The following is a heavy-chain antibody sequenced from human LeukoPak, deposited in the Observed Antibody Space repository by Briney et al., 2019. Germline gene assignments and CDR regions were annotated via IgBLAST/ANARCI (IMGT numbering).Heavy chain of an antibody. J-gene: IGHJ4*02. CDR1: GFTFDDYG. D-gene: IGHD4-17*01. CDR3: AREGRETTVTTVYFDY. V-gene: IGHV3-20*04. CDR2: INWNGGST. Sequence: GGSLRLSCAASGFTFDDYGMSWVRQAPGKGLEWVSGINWNGGSTGYADSVKGRFTISRDNAKNSLYLQMNSLRAEDTALYYCAREGRETTVTTVYFDYWGQGTLVTVSS.